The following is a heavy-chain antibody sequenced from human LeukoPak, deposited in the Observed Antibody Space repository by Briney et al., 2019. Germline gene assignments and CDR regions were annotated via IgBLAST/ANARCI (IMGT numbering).Heavy chain of an antibody. CDR2: ISWKSGSGSI. CDR3: AKVREVRTDYFNYLDV. J-gene: IGHJ6*03. D-gene: IGHD1-1*01. CDR1: GFTFDDYA. Sequence: GGSLRLPCAVSGFTFDDYAMHWVRHAPGKGLEWVSGISWKSGSGSIGYADSVKGRFTISRDNAKNVLYLQMNSLRAEDTALYYCAKVREVRTDYFNYLDVWGKGTTVAVSS. V-gene: IGHV3-9*01.